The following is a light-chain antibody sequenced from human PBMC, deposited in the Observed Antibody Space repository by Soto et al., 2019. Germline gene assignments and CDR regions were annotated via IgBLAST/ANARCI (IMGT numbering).Light chain of an antibody. J-gene: IGKJ1*01. CDR2: KAS. CDR3: QQYNNWPWT. V-gene: IGKV1-5*03. Sequence: DIQMTQSPSTLSGSVGDRVTITCRASQTISSWLAWYQQKPGKAPKLLIYKASTLKSGVPSRFSGSGSGTEFTLTPSSLQPDDFAVYYCQQYNNWPWTFGQGTKVDIK. CDR1: QTISSW.